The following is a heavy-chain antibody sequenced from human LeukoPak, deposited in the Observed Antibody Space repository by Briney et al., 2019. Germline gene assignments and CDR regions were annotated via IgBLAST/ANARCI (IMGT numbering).Heavy chain of an antibody. D-gene: IGHD3-22*01. Sequence: SVKVSCKASGGTFSSYAISWVRQAPGQGLEWMGGIIPIFGTANYAQKFQGRVTITADESTSTAYMELSSLRSEDTAVYYCARGVTPYYDSSGYYGRGAFDIWGQGTMVTVSS. CDR3: ARGVTPYYDSSGYYGRGAFDI. CDR1: GGTFSSYA. J-gene: IGHJ3*02. V-gene: IGHV1-69*13. CDR2: IIPIFGTA.